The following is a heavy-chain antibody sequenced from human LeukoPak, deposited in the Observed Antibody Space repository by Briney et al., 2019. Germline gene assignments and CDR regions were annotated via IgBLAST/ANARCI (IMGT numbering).Heavy chain of an antibody. V-gene: IGHV1-46*01. D-gene: IGHD2-15*01. CDR3: ARGSVVVAANYFYGMDV. Sequence: ASVKVSCKASGYTLTTYYMHWVRHAPGKGLEWIGIINPGNNNTRNAQRFQGRVTMTRDTSTSTVHMEVSSLRSEDTAVYYCARGSVVVAANYFYGMDVWGQGTTVTVSS. CDR2: INPGNNNT. CDR1: GYTLTTYY. J-gene: IGHJ6*02.